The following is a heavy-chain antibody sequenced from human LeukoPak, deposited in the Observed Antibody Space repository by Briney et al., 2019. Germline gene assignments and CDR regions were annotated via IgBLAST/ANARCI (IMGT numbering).Heavy chain of an antibody. V-gene: IGHV3-23*01. Sequence: GGSLRLSCAASGFTFSSYGMSWVRQAPGKGLEWVSAISGSGGSTYYADSVKGRFTISRDNSKNTLYLQMNSLRAEDTAVYYCAKDLDTGSYGGLFDYWGQGTLVTVSS. D-gene: IGHD1-26*01. CDR3: AKDLDTGSYGGLFDY. CDR1: GFTFSSYG. CDR2: ISGSGGST. J-gene: IGHJ4*02.